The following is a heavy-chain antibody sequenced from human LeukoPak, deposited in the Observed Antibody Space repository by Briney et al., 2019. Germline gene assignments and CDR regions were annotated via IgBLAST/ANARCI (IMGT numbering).Heavy chain of an antibody. D-gene: IGHD1-26*01. V-gene: IGHV4-59*01. Sequence: PSETLSLTCTVSGGSISIYYWSWIRQPPGKGLEWIGYIYYSGSTNYNPSLKSRVTISVDTSKNQFSLKLSSVTAADTAVYYCARGFGAYYFDYWGQGTLVTVSS. CDR3: ARGFGAYYFDY. CDR2: IYYSGST. J-gene: IGHJ4*02. CDR1: GGSISIYY.